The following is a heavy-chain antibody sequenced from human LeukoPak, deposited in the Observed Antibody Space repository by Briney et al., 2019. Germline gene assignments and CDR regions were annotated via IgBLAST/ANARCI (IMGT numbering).Heavy chain of an antibody. CDR3: ARDNIVVVVAATRSYYYYMDV. J-gene: IGHJ6*03. CDR1: GFTFSSYS. CDR2: ISSSSSYI. Sequence: GGSLRLSYAASGFTFSSYSMNWVRQAPGKGLEWVSSISSSSSYIYYADSVKGRFTISRDNAKNSLYLQMNSLRAEDTAVYYCARDNIVVVVAATRSYYYYMDVWGKGTTVTASS. D-gene: IGHD2-15*01. V-gene: IGHV3-21*01.